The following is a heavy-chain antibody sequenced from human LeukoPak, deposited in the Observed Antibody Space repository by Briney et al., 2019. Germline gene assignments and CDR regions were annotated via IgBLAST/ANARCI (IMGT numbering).Heavy chain of an antibody. CDR1: GFMFVDFG. J-gene: IGHJ4*02. D-gene: IGHD3-22*01. V-gene: IGHV3-23*01. CDR3: AKDLEYYYDSSGYYYELSFDY. Sequence: GGSLRLSCAASGFMFVDFGMSCASQPPGKWLEWVSSISGSGGSTYYADSVKGRFTISRDNSKNTLYLQMNSLRAEDTAVYYCAKDLEYYYDSSGYYYELSFDYWGQGTLVTVSS. CDR2: ISGSGGST.